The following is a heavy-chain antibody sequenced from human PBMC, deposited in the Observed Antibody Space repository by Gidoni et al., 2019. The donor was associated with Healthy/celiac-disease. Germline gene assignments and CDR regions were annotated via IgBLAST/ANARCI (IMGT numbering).Heavy chain of an antibody. D-gene: IGHD3-10*01. V-gene: IGHV4-4*02. CDR2: IYHSGST. CDR3: ARVGQILWFGHDLFDY. CDR1: GSSISRSHW. J-gene: IGHJ4*02. Sequence: QVQLQESGPGLVKPSGTLSLTCAVSGSSISRSHWWSWVRQPPGKGLEWIGEIYHSGSTNYNPALKSRVTISVDKSKNQFCLKLSSVTAADTAVYYCARVGQILWFGHDLFDYWGQGTLVTVSS.